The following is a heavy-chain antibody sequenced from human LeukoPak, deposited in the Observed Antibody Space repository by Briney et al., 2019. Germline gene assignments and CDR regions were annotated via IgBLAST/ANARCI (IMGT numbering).Heavy chain of an antibody. CDR2: IYHNGST. V-gene: IGHV4-38-2*02. Sequence: SETLSLTCTVSGYSISSGYYWGWIRQPPGKGLEWIGSIYHNGSTYYNPSLKSRVTISVDRSKNQFSLKLSSVTAADTAVYYCARGGVVSSLFDYWGQGTLVTVSS. CDR1: GYSISSGYY. CDR3: ARGGVVSSLFDY. D-gene: IGHD6-6*01. J-gene: IGHJ4*02.